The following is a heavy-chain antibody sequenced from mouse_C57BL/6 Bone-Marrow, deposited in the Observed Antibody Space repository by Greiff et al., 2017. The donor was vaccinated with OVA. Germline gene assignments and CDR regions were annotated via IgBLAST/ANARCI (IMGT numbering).Heavy chain of an antibody. CDR2: IRSKSSNYAT. V-gene: IGHV10-3*01. CDR3: VRPLLRSVYYYARGY. Sequence: EVMLVESGGGLVQPKGSLKLSCAASGFTFNTYAMHWVRQAPGKGLEWVARIRSKSSNYATYYADSVKDRFTISRDDSQSMLYLQMNNLKTEDTDMYYGVRPLLRSVYYYARGYWGQGTSVTVSS. J-gene: IGHJ4*01. D-gene: IGHD1-1*01. CDR1: GFTFNTYA.